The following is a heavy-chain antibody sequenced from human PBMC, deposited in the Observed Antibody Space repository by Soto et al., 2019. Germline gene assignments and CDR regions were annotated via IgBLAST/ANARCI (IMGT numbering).Heavy chain of an antibody. V-gene: IGHV2-5*02. CDR3: VHRGLPPPGAEEINSFAP. D-gene: IGHD2-21*01. CDR2: SYWEDGK. J-gene: IGHJ5*02. Sequence: QITLKESGPTLLKPTQTLTLTCTFSGFSLSTTGVGVGWVRQPPGKAREWLGLSYWEDGKRYSPSLKSRLTTTKDTPKNQVVLTMKNLYPVDTAPYYCVHRGLPPPGAEEINSFAPWGPGTLVTVSS. CDR1: GFSLSTTGVG.